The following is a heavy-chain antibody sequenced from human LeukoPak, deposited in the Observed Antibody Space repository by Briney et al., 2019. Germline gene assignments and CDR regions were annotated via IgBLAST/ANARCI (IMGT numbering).Heavy chain of an antibody. CDR3: ATPTIIYCSSTSCYPFDY. D-gene: IGHD2-2*01. V-gene: IGHV1-8*01. Sequence: ASVKVSCKASGYTFTSYDFNWVRQATGQRPEWMGWMSPNSGDTGYAQKFQDRVTMTRNTSISTAYMELSSLRSDDTAVYYWATPTIIYCSSTSCYPFDYWGQGTLVTVSS. CDR1: GYTFTSYD. CDR2: MSPNSGDT. J-gene: IGHJ4*02.